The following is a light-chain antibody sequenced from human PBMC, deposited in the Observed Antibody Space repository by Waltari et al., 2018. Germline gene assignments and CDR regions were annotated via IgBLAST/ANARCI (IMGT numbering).Light chain of an antibody. CDR1: QSVSSY. J-gene: IGKJ4*01. CDR2: DAS. Sequence: EIVLTQSPATLSLSPGERATLSCRASQSVSSYLAWYQQKPGQAPGLLIYDASNRATGIPARFRGSGSGTDFTLTISSLEPEDFAVYYCQQRSNWPPALTFGGGTKVEIK. V-gene: IGKV3-11*01. CDR3: QQRSNWPPALT.